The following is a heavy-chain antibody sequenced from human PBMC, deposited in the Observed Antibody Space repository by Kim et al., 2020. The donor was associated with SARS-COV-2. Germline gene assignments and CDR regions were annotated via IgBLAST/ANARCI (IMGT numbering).Heavy chain of an antibody. Sequence: TPSLKSRATISVDTSKTQFSLKLSSVTAADTAVYYCAGDVLGVDIVATETWGQGTLVTVSS. D-gene: IGHD5-12*01. J-gene: IGHJ4*02. V-gene: IGHV4-59*01. CDR3: AGDVLGVDIVATET.